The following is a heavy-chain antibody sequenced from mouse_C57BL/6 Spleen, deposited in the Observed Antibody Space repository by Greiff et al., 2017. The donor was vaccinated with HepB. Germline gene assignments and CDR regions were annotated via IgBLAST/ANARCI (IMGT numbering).Heavy chain of an antibody. Sequence: QVQLKESGPGLVAPSQSLSITCTVSGFSLTSYGVHWVRQPPGKGLEWLVVIWSDGSTTYNSALKSRLSISKDNSKSQVFLKMNSLQTDDTAMYYCARHRDDGYSYYYAMDYWGQGTSVTVSS. CDR2: IWSDGST. CDR1: GFSLTSYG. D-gene: IGHD2-3*01. J-gene: IGHJ4*01. CDR3: ARHRDDGYSYYYAMDY. V-gene: IGHV2-6-1*01.